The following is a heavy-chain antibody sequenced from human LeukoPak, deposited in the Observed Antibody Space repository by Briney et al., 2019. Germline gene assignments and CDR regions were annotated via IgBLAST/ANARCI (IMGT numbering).Heavy chain of an antibody. D-gene: IGHD3-10*01. Sequence: SETLSLTCAVYGGSFSAYSWTWIRQPPGKGLEWIGEINHSGGTNHNPPLKSRVTISVDTSKNQFSLKLSSVTAADTAVYYCARAFPRYYYGSGSPRAPNWFDPWGQGTLVTVSS. CDR3: ARAFPRYYYGSGSPRAPNWFDP. CDR1: GGSFSAYS. CDR2: INHSGGT. J-gene: IGHJ5*02. V-gene: IGHV4-34*01.